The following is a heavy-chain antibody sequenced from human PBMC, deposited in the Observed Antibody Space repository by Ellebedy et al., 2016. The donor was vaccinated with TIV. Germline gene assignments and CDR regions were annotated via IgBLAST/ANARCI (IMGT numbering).Heavy chain of an antibody. CDR1: GGSISSYY. CDR3: AREVSKYGGRYYYYGMDV. J-gene: IGHJ6*02. D-gene: IGHD4-23*01. Sequence: SETLSLTCTVSGGSISSYYWSWIRQPPGKGLEWIGYIYYSGSTNYNPSLKSRVTIPVDTSKNQFSLKLSSVTAADTAVYYCAREVSKYGGRYYYYGMDVWGQGTTVTVSS. CDR2: IYYSGST. V-gene: IGHV4-59*12.